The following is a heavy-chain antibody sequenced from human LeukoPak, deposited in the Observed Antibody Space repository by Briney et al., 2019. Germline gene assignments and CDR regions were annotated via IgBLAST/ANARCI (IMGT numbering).Heavy chain of an antibody. Sequence: SETLSLTCIVSGGSISSSSHYWGWIRQPPGKGLEWIGSMYYRGSTYHNPSLKSRVTISVDTSKNQFSLKLSSVTAADTAVYYCATTTIRLGYWGQGTLVTVSS. CDR1: GGSISSSSHY. J-gene: IGHJ4*02. D-gene: IGHD1-26*01. CDR2: MYYRGST. V-gene: IGHV4-39*07. CDR3: ATTTIRLGY.